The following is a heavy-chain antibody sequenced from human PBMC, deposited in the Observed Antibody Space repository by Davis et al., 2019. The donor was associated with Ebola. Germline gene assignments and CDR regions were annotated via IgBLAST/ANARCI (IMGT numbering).Heavy chain of an antibody. Sequence: GESLKISCAASGFTFGSYSMNWVRQAPGKGLEWVSSISSSSSYIYYADSVKGRFTISRDNAKNSLYLQMNSLRAEDTAVYYCHPITMIDYWGQGTLVTVSS. J-gene: IGHJ4*02. V-gene: IGHV3-21*01. CDR2: ISSSSSYI. D-gene: IGHD3-22*01. CDR1: GFTFGSYS. CDR3: HPITMIDY.